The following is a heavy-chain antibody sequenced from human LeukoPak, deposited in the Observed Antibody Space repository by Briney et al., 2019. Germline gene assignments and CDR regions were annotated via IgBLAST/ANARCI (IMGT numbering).Heavy chain of an antibody. Sequence: PGGSLRLSCAASGFTFSSYAMSWVRQAPGKGLEWVSAISGSGGATYYADSVQGRLTISRDNSKNTLYLQMNSLRAEDTAVYYCAKVAYYYGSGSRYYYSGMDVWGQGTTVTVSS. D-gene: IGHD3-10*01. J-gene: IGHJ6*02. V-gene: IGHV3-23*01. CDR3: AKVAYYYGSGSRYYYSGMDV. CDR1: GFTFSSYA. CDR2: ISGSGGAT.